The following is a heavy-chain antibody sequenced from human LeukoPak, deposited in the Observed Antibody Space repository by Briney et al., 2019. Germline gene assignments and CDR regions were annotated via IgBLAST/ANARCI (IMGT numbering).Heavy chain of an antibody. CDR3: ARDESGYSGYAD. Sequence: ASVKVSCKASGYTFTGYYMHWVRQAPGQGLEWMGWINPNSGGTNYAQKFQGRVTMTGDTSISTAYMELSRLRSDDTAVYYCARDESGYSGYADWGQGTLVTVSS. CDR2: INPNSGGT. J-gene: IGHJ4*02. D-gene: IGHD5-12*01. CDR1: GYTFTGYY. V-gene: IGHV1-2*02.